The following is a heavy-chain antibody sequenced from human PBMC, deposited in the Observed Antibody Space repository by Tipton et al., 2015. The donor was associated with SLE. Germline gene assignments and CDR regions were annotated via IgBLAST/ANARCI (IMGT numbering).Heavy chain of an antibody. D-gene: IGHD3-3*01. CDR1: GYTFTSYG. V-gene: IGHV1-18*01. Sequence: QLVQSGPEVKKPGASVKVSCKASGYTFTSYGISWVRQAPGQGLEWMGWISAYNGNTNYAQKLQGRVTMTTDTSTSTAYMELRSLRSDDTAVYYCARAQWAVYDFWSGYYPDYWGQGTLVTVSS. J-gene: IGHJ4*02. CDR3: ARAQWAVYDFWSGYYPDY. CDR2: ISAYNGNT.